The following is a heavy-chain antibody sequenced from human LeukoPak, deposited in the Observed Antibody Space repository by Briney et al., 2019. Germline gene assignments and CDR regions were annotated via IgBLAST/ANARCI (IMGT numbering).Heavy chain of an antibody. Sequence: GGSLRLSCAASGFTFSSYGMHWVRQAPGKGLEWVAVISYDGSNKYYADSVKGRFTISRDNSKNTLYLQMNSLRAEDTAVYYCAKSQTVSVREPDAFDIWGQGTMVTVSS. CDR2: ISYDGSNK. V-gene: IGHV3-30*18. CDR3: AKSQTVSVREPDAFDI. CDR1: GFTFSSYG. J-gene: IGHJ3*02. D-gene: IGHD4-11*01.